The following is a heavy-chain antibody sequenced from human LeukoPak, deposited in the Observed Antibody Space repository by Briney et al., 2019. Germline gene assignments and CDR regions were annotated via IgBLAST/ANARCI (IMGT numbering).Heavy chain of an antibody. CDR2: INPSGGST. J-gene: IGHJ4*02. D-gene: IGHD5-12*01. CDR1: GYTFTSYY. V-gene: IGHV1-46*01. Sequence: ASVKVSCKASGYTFTSYYMHWVRQAPGQGLEWMGIINPSGGSTSYAQKFQGRVTMTRDMSTSTVYMELSSLRSDDTAVYYCARDRGGYEYDYWGQGTLVTVSS. CDR3: ARDRGGYEYDY.